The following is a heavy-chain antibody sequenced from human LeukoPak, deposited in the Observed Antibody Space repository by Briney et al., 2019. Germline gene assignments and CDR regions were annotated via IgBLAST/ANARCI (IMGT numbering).Heavy chain of an antibody. CDR1: GFTFSSYA. Sequence: PGGSLRLSCAASGFTFSSYAMSWVRQAPGKGLEWVSAISGSGGSTYYAESVKGRFTISRDNSKNTLYLQMNSLRAEDTAVYYCAKIPYDYIWGSYRYRDDAFDIWGQGTMVTVSS. D-gene: IGHD3-16*02. CDR2: ISGSGGST. CDR3: AKIPYDYIWGSYRYRDDAFDI. V-gene: IGHV3-23*01. J-gene: IGHJ3*02.